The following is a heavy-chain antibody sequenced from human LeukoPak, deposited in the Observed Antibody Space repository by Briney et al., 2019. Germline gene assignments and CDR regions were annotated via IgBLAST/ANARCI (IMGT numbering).Heavy chain of an antibody. J-gene: IGHJ4*02. CDR2: IYGSGST. Sequence: SETLSLTCTVSGGSISNSYRSWIRQPTGEGLEWIGRIYGSGSTNYNPSFKSRVTISLDGSKGQFSLMLTSVTAPDTAIYYCARGYGYTNFDFWGQGALVTVSS. D-gene: IGHD3-16*02. CDR3: ARGYGYTNFDF. CDR1: GGSISNSY. V-gene: IGHV4-4*07.